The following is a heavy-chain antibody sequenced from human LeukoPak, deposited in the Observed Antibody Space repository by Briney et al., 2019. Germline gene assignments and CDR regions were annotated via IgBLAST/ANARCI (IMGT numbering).Heavy chain of an antibody. D-gene: IGHD6-19*01. V-gene: IGHV4-30-2*01. CDR2: IYHSGST. CDR3: ARELAGANWFDP. Sequence: PSQTLSLTCAVSGGSISSGGYSWSWIRQPPGQGLEWIGCIYHSGSTYYNPSRKSRVTISVDRSKNQFSLKLSSVTAADTAVCYCARELAGANWFDPWGQGTLVTVSS. J-gene: IGHJ5*02. CDR1: GGSISSGGYS.